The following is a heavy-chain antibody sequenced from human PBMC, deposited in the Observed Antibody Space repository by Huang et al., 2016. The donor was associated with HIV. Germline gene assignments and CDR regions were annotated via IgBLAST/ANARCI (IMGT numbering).Heavy chain of an antibody. Sequence: HVHLVQSGAEVKKPGSSVKVSCKASGGTFSTDAITWVRQAPGQGLERMGGIIPVFGTANYAQKFQDRVTLTADEFSTTAYMELSDLKDEDTAIYFCARARRHSGNSGLIDLWGQGTLVTVSS. CDR2: IIPVFGTA. V-gene: IGHV1-69*13. J-gene: IGHJ1*01. D-gene: IGHD2-21*02. CDR1: GGTFSTDA. CDR3: ARARRHSGNSGLIDL.